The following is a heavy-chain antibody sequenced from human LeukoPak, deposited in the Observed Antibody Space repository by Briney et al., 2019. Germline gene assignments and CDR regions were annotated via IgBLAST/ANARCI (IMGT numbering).Heavy chain of an antibody. CDR2: LYRDGTT. Sequence: PGGSLRLSCAASGFIVSSNCMSWVRQAPGKGLEWVSVLYRDGTTYYADSVKGRFTISRDNAKNSLYLQMNTLRAEDTAVYYCSAISYLAFDIWGQGTMVTVSP. D-gene: IGHD2/OR15-2a*01. V-gene: IGHV3-53*01. CDR1: GFIVSSNC. CDR3: SAISYLAFDI. J-gene: IGHJ3*02.